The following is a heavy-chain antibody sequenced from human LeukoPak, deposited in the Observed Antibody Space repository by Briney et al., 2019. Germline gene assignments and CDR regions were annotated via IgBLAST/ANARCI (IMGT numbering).Heavy chain of an antibody. CDR3: AREKVWGYSYRDGPYYGMDV. CDR2: ISAYNGNT. D-gene: IGHD5-18*01. Sequence: ASVKVSCKASGYTFTSYGISWVRQAPGQGLEWMGWISAYNGNTNYAQKLQGRVTMTTDTSTGTAYMELRSLRSDDTAVYYCAREKVWGYSYRDGPYYGMDVWGKGTTVTVSS. V-gene: IGHV1-18*04. J-gene: IGHJ6*04. CDR1: GYTFTSYG.